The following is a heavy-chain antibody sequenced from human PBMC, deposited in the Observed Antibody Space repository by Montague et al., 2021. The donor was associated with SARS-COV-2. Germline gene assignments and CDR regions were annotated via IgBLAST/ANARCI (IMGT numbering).Heavy chain of an antibody. D-gene: IGHD2-2*01. CDR3: AKDQGDCSSSRCFRGWTYYYYGMDV. CDR1: GFTFSSYG. Sequence: SLRLSFSASGFTFSSYGIHWVRQAPGKGLEWVAVISYDGSNKHYADSVKGRFTISRDNSKNTLYPQMNSLRAEDTAVYYCAKDQGDCSSSRCFRGWTYYYYGMDVWGQGTTVTVSS. J-gene: IGHJ6*02. CDR2: ISYDGSNK. V-gene: IGHV3-30*18.